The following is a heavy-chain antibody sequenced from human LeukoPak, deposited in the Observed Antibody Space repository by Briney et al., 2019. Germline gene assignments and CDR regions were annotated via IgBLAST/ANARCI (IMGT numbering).Heavy chain of an antibody. D-gene: IGHD2-8*01. CDR1: GYTFTSYD. CDR2: MNPNSGNT. Sequence: ASVKVSCKASGYTFTSYDINWVRQATGQGLEWMGWMNPNSGNTGYAQKFQGRVTMTRNTSISTADMELSSLRSEETAVYYCAREEEMVYGDFDYWGQGTLVTVSS. CDR3: AREEEMVYGDFDY. J-gene: IGHJ4*02. V-gene: IGHV1-8*01.